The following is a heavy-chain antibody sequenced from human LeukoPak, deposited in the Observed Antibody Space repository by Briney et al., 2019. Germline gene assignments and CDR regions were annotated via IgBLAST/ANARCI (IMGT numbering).Heavy chain of an antibody. D-gene: IGHD2-15*01. Sequence: GGSLRLSCAASGFTFSSYEMNWVRQAPGKGLEWVSYISSSGGTTYYADSVKGRFTISRDNSKNTLYLEMNSLRAEDTAVYYCATDKLGSGYASDFDYWGQGTLVTVSS. CDR3: ATDKLGSGYASDFDY. CDR1: GFTFSSYE. J-gene: IGHJ4*02. V-gene: IGHV3-48*03. CDR2: ISSSGGTT.